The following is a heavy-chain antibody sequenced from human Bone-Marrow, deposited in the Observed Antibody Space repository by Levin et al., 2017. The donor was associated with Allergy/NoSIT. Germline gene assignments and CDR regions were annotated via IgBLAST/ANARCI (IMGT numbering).Heavy chain of an antibody. J-gene: IGHJ4*02. CDR3: ARGRRITTSHLDY. D-gene: IGHD1-14*01. CDR2: ISPTGSST. CDR1: GFPFNDYY. V-gene: IGHV1-46*02. Sequence: ASVKVSCRTSGFPFNDYYMHWVRQAPGQGLEWMGMISPTGSSTTYSPKFQGRVAMTRDTSTSTVYLELSSLRSEDTAVYYCARGRRITTSHLDYWGQGTPVTASS.